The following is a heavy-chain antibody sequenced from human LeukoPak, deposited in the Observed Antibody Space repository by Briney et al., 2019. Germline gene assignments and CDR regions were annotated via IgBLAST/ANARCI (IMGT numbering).Heavy chain of an antibody. Sequence: PSETLSLTCAVYGGSFSDYYWSWIRQPPGKGLEWIGEINHSGTTNYNASLKSRVTISVDTSKSQFSLKLSSVTAADTAAYYCARAWARRGGLDLWGQGTTVTVSS. CDR3: ARAWARRGGLDL. V-gene: IGHV4-34*01. CDR2: INHSGTT. CDR1: GGSFSDYY. D-gene: IGHD3-10*01. J-gene: IGHJ6*02.